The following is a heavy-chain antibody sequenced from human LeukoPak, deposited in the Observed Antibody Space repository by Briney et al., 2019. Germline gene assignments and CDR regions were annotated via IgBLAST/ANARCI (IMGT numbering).Heavy chain of an antibody. V-gene: IGHV3-48*04. Sequence: GGSLRLSCAASGFVFSDYSMNWVRQAPGKGLEWVSYISSTSGTVFYADSVKGRFTISRDNAKNSLYLQMNSLRAEDTAVYYCAELGITMIGGVWGKGTTVTISS. CDR1: GFVFSDYS. J-gene: IGHJ6*04. D-gene: IGHD3-10*02. CDR3: AELGITMIGGV. CDR2: ISSTSGTV.